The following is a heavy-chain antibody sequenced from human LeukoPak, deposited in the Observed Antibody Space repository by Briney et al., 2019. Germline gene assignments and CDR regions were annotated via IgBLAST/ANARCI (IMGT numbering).Heavy chain of an antibody. V-gene: IGHV3-69-1*01. CDR2: IGTGNNK. CDR3: AKGGYYYDSSGD. Sequence: GGSLRLSCEASGFTFNNYEMNWVRQAPGKGLEWVSYIGTGNNKHYADSIKGRFTTSRDDAKNSLYLQMNSLRAEDTAVYYCAKGGYYYDSSGDWGQGTLVTVSS. CDR1: GFTFNNYE. D-gene: IGHD3-22*01. J-gene: IGHJ4*02.